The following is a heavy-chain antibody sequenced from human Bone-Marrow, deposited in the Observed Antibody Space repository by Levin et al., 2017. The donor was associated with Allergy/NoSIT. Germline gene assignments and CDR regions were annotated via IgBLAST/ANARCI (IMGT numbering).Heavy chain of an antibody. J-gene: IGHJ4*02. CDR1: GFTFGDYA. CDR3: TSLTSVGGDGYNVYGY. D-gene: IGHD5-24*01. V-gene: IGHV3-49*03. Sequence: SGGSLRLSCTASGFTFGDYAMSWFRQAPGKGLEWVGFIRSKAYGGTTEYAASVKGRFTISRDDSKSIAYLQMNSLKTEDTAVYYCTSLTSVGGDGYNVYGYWGQGTLVTVSS. CDR2: IRSKAYGGTT.